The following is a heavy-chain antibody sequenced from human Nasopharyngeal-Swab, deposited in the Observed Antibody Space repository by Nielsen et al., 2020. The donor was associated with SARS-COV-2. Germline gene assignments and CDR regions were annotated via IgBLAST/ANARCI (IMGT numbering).Heavy chain of an antibody. CDR1: GFTFSSYW. CDR2: IKQDGSEK. Sequence: GESLKISCAASGFTFSSYWMSWVRQAPGKGLEWVANIKQDGSEKYYVDSVKGRFTISRDNAKSSLYLQMNSLRAEDTAVYYCARDSFSRVGAAGSSHYYYYGMDVWGQGTTVTVSS. CDR3: ARDSFSRVGAAGSSHYYYYGMDV. V-gene: IGHV3-7*01. D-gene: IGHD6-13*01. J-gene: IGHJ6*02.